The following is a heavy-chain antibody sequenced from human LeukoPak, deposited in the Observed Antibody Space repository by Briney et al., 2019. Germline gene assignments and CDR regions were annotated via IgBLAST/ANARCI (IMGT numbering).Heavy chain of an antibody. Sequence: SETLSLTCTVSGGSISSYYWSWIRQPAGKGLEWIGRIYTSGSTNYNPSLKSRVTMSVDTSKNQFSLHLTSVTAADTAVYYCARGSAYYYDTSGPRFYYDYWGQGILVAISS. J-gene: IGHJ4*02. V-gene: IGHV4-4*07. CDR2: IYTSGST. CDR3: ARGSAYYYDTSGPRFYYDY. D-gene: IGHD3-22*01. CDR1: GGSISSYY.